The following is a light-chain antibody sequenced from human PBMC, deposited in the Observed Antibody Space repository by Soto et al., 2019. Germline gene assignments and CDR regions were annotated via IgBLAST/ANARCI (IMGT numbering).Light chain of an antibody. Sequence: QAVVTQEPSLTVSPGGTVTLTCASSTGTVTSGHYPNWLQQKPGQAPRALIYSTDTRHSWTPARFSGSLLGGKAALTLSGVHPEDEADYYCLLYDGGAVVFGGGTKLTVL. CDR3: LLYDGGAVV. V-gene: IGLV7-43*01. CDR1: TGTVTSGHY. J-gene: IGLJ2*01. CDR2: STD.